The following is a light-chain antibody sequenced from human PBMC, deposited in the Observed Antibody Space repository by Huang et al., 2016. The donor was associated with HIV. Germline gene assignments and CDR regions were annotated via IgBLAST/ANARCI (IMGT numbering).Light chain of an antibody. V-gene: IGKV3-15*01. Sequence: EIVMTQSPATLSVSPGERATLSCRASQNVGSNLAWYQQKPGQAPRPLIYGASTRATGIPARLSGSGSGTDFTLTINSLQSEDFAVYFCQQFNNWPYTFGQGTKLEI. J-gene: IGKJ2*01. CDR3: QQFNNWPYT. CDR2: GAS. CDR1: QNVGSN.